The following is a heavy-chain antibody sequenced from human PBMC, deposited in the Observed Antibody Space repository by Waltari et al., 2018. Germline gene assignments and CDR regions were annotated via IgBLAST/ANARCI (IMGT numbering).Heavy chain of an antibody. Sequence: EVQVVESGGGLVQPGGSLRLSWSASGFHFGRCWMTWVRQAPGKGLEWVANIKTDGSETYYVDSVKGRFTISRDNTKNSLYLQMSSLRAEDTAVYYCAIGGVETSWYWRYWGQGTLVTVSS. J-gene: IGHJ4*02. D-gene: IGHD6-13*01. CDR3: AIGGVETSWYWRY. CDR2: IKTDGSET. V-gene: IGHV3-7*01. CDR1: GFHFGRCW.